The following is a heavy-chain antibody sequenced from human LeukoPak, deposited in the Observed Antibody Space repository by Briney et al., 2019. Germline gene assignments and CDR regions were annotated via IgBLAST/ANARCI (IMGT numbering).Heavy chain of an antibody. Sequence: GRSLRLSCAASGFTFSSFGMHWVRQAPGKGLEWVAVISYDGSNKYYADSVKGRFTIPRDNSKNTLYLQMNSLRAEDTAVYYCAKGWRGFDYWGQGTLVTVSS. V-gene: IGHV3-30*18. J-gene: IGHJ4*02. CDR3: AKGWRGFDY. D-gene: IGHD5-24*01. CDR2: ISYDGSNK. CDR1: GFTFSSFG.